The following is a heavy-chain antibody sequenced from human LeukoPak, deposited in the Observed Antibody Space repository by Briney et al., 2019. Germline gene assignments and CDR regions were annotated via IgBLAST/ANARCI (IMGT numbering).Heavy chain of an antibody. CDR1: GFTFSTYW. V-gene: IGHV3-48*04. CDR3: ATSQYSSSQMDYFDY. Sequence: GGSLRLSCAASGFTFSTYWMAWVRQAPGKGLEWVSYISSSGSTIYYADSVKGRFTISRDNAKNSLYLQMNSLRAEDTAVYYCATSQYSSSQMDYFDYWGQGTLVTVSS. CDR2: ISSSGSTI. D-gene: IGHD6-6*01. J-gene: IGHJ4*02.